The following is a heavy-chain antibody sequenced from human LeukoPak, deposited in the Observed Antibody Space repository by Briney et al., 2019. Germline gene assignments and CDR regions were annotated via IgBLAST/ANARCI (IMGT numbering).Heavy chain of an antibody. CDR2: ISGSSTT. V-gene: IGHV3-23*01. CDR1: GFTFSSYS. CDR3: AKPLVGVASITY. D-gene: IGHD5-12*01. Sequence: GGSLRLSCAASGFTFSSYSMSWVRQAPGEGLEWVSAISGSSTTYYADSVKGRFTISRDNSKNTLYLQMNSLRAEDTAVYYCAKPLVGVASITYWGQGILVTVSS. J-gene: IGHJ4*02.